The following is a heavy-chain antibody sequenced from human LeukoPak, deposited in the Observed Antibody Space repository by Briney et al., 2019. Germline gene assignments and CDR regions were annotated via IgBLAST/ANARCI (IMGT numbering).Heavy chain of an antibody. CDR2: INHSGST. D-gene: IGHD2-2*01. Sequence: SETLSLTCAVSGGSFSDYYWSWIRQPPGKGLEWIGEINHSGSTNYNPSLKSRVTISVDTSKNQFSLKLSSVTAADTAIYYCARVVVIIPGAINYGMDVWGQGTTVTVSS. CDR3: ARVVVIIPGAINYGMDV. J-gene: IGHJ6*02. CDR1: GGSFSDYY. V-gene: IGHV4-34*01.